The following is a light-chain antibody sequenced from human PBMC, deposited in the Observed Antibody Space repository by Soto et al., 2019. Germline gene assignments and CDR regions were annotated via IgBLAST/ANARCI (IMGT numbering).Light chain of an antibody. CDR3: QHFDTSRRMYT. CDR1: QGISTY. Sequence: DIQLTQSPSFLSASAGDRVTITCRASQGISTYLAWYQQQPGRAPKLLIYAASTLLRGVPSRFSGSGSGTEFTLTISGLQPEDFATYYCQHFDTSRRMYTFGQGTKLEIK. J-gene: IGKJ2*01. V-gene: IGKV1-9*01. CDR2: AAS.